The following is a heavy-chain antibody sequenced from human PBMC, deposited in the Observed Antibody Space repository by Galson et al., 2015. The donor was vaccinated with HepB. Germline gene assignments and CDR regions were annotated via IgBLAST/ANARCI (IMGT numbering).Heavy chain of an antibody. CDR1: GYTFTTYY. V-gene: IGHV1-46*01. J-gene: IGHJ4*02. CDR2: INPSDGGT. Sequence: SVKVSCKASGYTFTTYYMHWVRQAPGQGLEWMGIINPSDGGTSYAQKFQGRVTMTRDKSTSTVYMELSSLRSEDTAVYYCARIYSTGAGYYFDYWGQGTLVTVSS. D-gene: IGHD6-19*01. CDR3: ARIYSTGAGYYFDY.